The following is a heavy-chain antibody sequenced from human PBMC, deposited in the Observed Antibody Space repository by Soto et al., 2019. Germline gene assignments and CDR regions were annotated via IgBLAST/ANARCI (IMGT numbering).Heavy chain of an antibody. V-gene: IGHV3-30*18. CDR1: GFTFSSYG. Sequence: PGGSLQLSCASSGFTFSSYGMHCFRQAPGNGLEWVAVISYDGSNKYYADSVKGRFTISRDNSKNTLYLQMNSLRAEDTAVYYCAKDPPGGYSYGYNWFDPWGQGTLVTVSS. J-gene: IGHJ5*02. CDR2: ISYDGSNK. D-gene: IGHD5-18*01. CDR3: AKDPPGGYSYGYNWFDP.